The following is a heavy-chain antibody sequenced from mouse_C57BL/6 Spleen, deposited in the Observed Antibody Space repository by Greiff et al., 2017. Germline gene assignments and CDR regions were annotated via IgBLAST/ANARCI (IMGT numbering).Heavy chain of an antibody. CDR3: AGGGSLYYFDY. Sequence: VQLQQPGAELVMPGASVKLSCKASGYTFTSYWMHWVKQRPGQGLEWIGEIDPSDSYTNYNQKFKGKSTLTVDKSSSTAYMQLSSLTSEDSAVYYCAGGGSLYYFDYWGQGTTLTVSS. V-gene: IGHV1-69*01. D-gene: IGHD1-1*02. CDR2: IDPSDSYT. J-gene: IGHJ2*01. CDR1: GYTFTSYW.